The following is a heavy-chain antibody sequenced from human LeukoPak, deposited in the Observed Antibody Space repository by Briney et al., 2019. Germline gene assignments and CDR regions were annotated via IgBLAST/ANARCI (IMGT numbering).Heavy chain of an antibody. CDR3: ARHNLGVFYYGSGSYSYFDY. V-gene: IGHV4-4*09. Sequence: SETLSLTCTVSGGSISSYYWNWIRQPPGKGLEWIGYIYTSGSTNYNPSLKSRVTISVDTSKNQFSLKLSSVTAADTAVYYCARHNLGVFYYGSGSYSYFDYWGQGTLVTVSS. D-gene: IGHD3-10*01. CDR2: IYTSGST. J-gene: IGHJ4*02. CDR1: GGSISSYY.